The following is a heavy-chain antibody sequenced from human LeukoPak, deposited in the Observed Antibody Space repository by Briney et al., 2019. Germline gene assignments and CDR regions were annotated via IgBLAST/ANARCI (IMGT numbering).Heavy chain of an antibody. CDR3: ARAPAPYYYDSSGYFFDY. J-gene: IGHJ4*02. Sequence: SETLSLTCTVSGGSISSYYWSWIRQPPRKGLEWIGYIYYSGSTNYNPSLKSRVTISVDTSKNQFSLKLSSVTAADTAVYYCARAPAPYYYDSSGYFFDYWGQGTLVTVSS. CDR2: IYYSGST. CDR1: GGSISSYY. D-gene: IGHD3-22*01. V-gene: IGHV4-59*01.